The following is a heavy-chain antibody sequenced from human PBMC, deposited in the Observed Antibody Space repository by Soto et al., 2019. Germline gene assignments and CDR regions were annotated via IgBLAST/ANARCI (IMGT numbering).Heavy chain of an antibody. D-gene: IGHD2-21*02. V-gene: IGHV3-33*01. Sequence: QVQLVESGGGVVQPERSLRLSCEASGFTFSSYGMHWVRQAPGMGLEWLAVIWYDGSNKYYADSVKGRFTISRDNSKNTLFLQMNSLRAEDTAVYYCAREGRAGDSVDYWGQGTLVTVSS. CDR2: IWYDGSNK. J-gene: IGHJ4*02. CDR1: GFTFSSYG. CDR3: AREGRAGDSVDY.